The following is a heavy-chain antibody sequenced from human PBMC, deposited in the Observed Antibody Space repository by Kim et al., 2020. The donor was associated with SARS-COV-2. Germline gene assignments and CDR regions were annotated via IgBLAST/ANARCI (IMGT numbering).Heavy chain of an antibody. J-gene: IGHJ4*02. CDR3: ARGGQMTTINSLDY. Sequence: YAASVKGHFTISRDNPKNTLNMQMYSRRVEDTAVYYCARGGQMTTINSLDYWGQGILVTVSS. D-gene: IGHD4-17*01. V-gene: IGHV3-74*01.